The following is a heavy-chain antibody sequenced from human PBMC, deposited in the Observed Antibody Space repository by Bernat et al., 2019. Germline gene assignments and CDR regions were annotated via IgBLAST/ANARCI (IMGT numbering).Heavy chain of an antibody. J-gene: IGHJ4*02. CDR1: GFTFSSYG. CDR3: AKDRGSGSYYTPYIDY. V-gene: IGHV3-43*01. Sequence: VQLVESGGGVVQPGRSLRLSCAASGFTFSSYGMHWVRQAPGKGLEWVSLISWDGGSTYYADSVKGRFTISRDNSKNSLYLQMNSLRTEDTALYYCAKDRGSGSYYTPYIDYWGQGTLVTVSS. CDR2: ISWDGGST. D-gene: IGHD1-26*01.